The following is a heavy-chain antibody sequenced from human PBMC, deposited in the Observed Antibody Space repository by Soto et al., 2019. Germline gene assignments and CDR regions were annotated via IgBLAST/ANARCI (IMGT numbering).Heavy chain of an antibody. V-gene: IGHV1-69*02. CDR3: ARSLGGYCSSTSCSGAFDI. D-gene: IGHD2-2*01. CDR1: GGTFSSYT. J-gene: IGHJ3*02. Sequence: QVQLVQSGAEVKKPGSSVKVSCKASGGTFSSYTISWVRQAPGQGLEWMGRIIPILGIANYAQKFQGRVTITADKSTSTAYMERSSLRSEDTAVYYCARSLGGYCSSTSCSGAFDIWGQGTMVTVSS. CDR2: IIPILGIA.